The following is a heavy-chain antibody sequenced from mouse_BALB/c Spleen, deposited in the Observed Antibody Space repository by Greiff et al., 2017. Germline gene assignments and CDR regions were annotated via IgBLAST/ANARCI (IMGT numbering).Heavy chain of an antibody. CDR2: ILPGSGST. CDR3: ARGTTVVAPYYYAMDY. D-gene: IGHD1-1*01. CDR1: GYTFSSYW. V-gene: IGHV1-9*01. Sequence: QVQLKESGAELMKPGASVKISCKATGYTFSSYWIEWVKQRPGHGLEWIGEILPGSGSTNYNEKFKGKATFTADTSSNTAYMQLSSLTSEDSAVYYCARGTTVVAPYYYAMDYWGQGTSVTVSS. J-gene: IGHJ4*01.